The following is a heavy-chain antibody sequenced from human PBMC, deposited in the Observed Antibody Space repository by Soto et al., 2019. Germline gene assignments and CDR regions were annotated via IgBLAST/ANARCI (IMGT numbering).Heavy chain of an antibody. CDR1: GYTFTSFA. V-gene: IGHV1-3*01. CDR3: ARSSGWYVLDS. CDR2: VNGGDGHT. J-gene: IGHJ3*02. Sequence: ASVKVSCKASGYTFTSFAIHWVRQAPGQRLEWMGWVNGGDGHTRYSQKFQGSVTLTRDTSATTAYMELSSLTSEDTAMYYCARSSGWYVLDSWGQGTMVTVSS. D-gene: IGHD6-19*01.